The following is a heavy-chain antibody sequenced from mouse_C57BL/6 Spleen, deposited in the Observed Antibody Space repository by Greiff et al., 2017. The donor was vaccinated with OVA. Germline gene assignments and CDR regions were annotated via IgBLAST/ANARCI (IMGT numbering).Heavy chain of an antibody. J-gene: IGHJ3*01. D-gene: IGHD1-1*01. CDR2: INPNNGGT. V-gene: IGHV1-18*01. CDR3: ARFWEGYGSSPWFAY. CDR1: GYTFTDYN. Sequence: EVQLQQSGPELVKPGASVKIPCKASGYTFTDYNMDWVKQSHGKSLEWIGDINPNNGGTIYNQKFKGKATLTVDKSSSTAYMELRSLTSEDTAVYYCARFWEGYGSSPWFAYWGQGTLVTVSA.